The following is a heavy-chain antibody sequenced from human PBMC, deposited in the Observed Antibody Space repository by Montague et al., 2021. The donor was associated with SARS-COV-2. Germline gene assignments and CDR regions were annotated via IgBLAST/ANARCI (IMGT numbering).Heavy chain of an antibody. CDR2: IGSGGGT. V-gene: IGHV3-53*01. D-gene: IGHD1-26*01. CDR3: AKGGAQGSRSFDY. CDR1: GFSVSSNY. Sequence: SLRLSCAASGFSVSSNYLNWVRQAPGKGLEWVSFIGSGGGTYYADSVKGRFTISGDTSRNTLYPQMNSLKAEDTAVYYCAKGGAQGSRSFDYWGQGTLVTVSS. J-gene: IGHJ4*02.